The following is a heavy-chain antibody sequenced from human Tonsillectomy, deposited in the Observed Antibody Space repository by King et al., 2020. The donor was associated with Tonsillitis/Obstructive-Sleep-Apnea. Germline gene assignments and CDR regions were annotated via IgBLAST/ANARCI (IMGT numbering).Heavy chain of an antibody. Sequence: VQLVVSGGGLVQPGGSLRLSCAASGFTVSSNYMSWVRQAPGKGLEWVSVIYSADSTYYADSVKGRFTISRDNSKNALSLQMNNLRAEDTAVYYCARGPPYDFWSGYYNYWGQGTLVTVSS. CDR3: ARGPPYDFWSGYYNY. D-gene: IGHD3-3*01. J-gene: IGHJ4*02. CDR1: GFTVSSNY. V-gene: IGHV3-66*01. CDR2: IYSADST.